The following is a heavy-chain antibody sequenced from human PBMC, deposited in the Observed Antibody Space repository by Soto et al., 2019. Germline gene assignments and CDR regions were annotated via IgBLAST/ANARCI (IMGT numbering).Heavy chain of an antibody. CDR1: GGSFSGYY. V-gene: IGHV4-34*01. D-gene: IGHD3-16*02. Sequence: PSETLSLTCAVYGGSFSGYYWSWIRQPPGKGLEWIGEINHSGSTNYNPSLKSRVTISVDTSKNQFSLKLSSVTAADTAVYYCASYHQRVRAPYYMEVWGKGTTVTVSS. CDR2: INHSGST. CDR3: ASYHQRVRAPYYMEV. J-gene: IGHJ6*03.